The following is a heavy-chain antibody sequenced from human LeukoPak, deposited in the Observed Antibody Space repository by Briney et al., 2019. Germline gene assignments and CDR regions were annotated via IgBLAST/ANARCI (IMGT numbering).Heavy chain of an antibody. D-gene: IGHD5-12*01. CDR2: ISWNSGSI. V-gene: IGHV3-9*03. CDR3: AKGEGYSGYEAVDY. J-gene: IGHJ4*02. Sequence: PGGSLRLSCAASGFTFDDYAMHWVRQAPGKGLEWVSGISWNSGSIGYADSVKGRFTISRDNAKNSLYLQMNSLRAEDMALYYCAKGEGYSGYEAVDYWGQGTLVTVSS. CDR1: GFTFDDYA.